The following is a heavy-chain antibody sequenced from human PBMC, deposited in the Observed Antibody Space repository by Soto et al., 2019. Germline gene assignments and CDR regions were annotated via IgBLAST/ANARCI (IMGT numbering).Heavy chain of an antibody. CDR3: TRESSAPYYYYGMAD. CDR2: INTHNGNT. Sequence: QVQLEQSAPEVKKPGASVKVSCKASGYTFTTYGISWVRQAPGQGLEWLGWINTHNGNTNYAQNLQGRVIMTADTSPIAAYMELRSLRSDDTAIYYCTRESSAPYYYYGMADWGQGTTVTVSS. CDR1: GYTFTTYG. D-gene: IGHD3-10*01. V-gene: IGHV1-18*01. J-gene: IGHJ6*02.